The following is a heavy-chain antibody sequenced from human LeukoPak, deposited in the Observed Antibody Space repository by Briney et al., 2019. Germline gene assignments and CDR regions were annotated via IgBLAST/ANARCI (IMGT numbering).Heavy chain of an antibody. CDR2: ISYDGSNK. D-gene: IGHD6-6*01. CDR1: GFTFSSYA. J-gene: IGHJ4*02. V-gene: IGHV3-30*04. Sequence: PGGSLRLSCAASGFTFSSYAMHWVRQAPGKGLEWVAVISYDGSNKYYADSVKGRFTISRDNSKNTLYLQMNSPRAEDTAVYYCSLGSSSSEHDYWGQGTLVTVSS. CDR3: SLGSSSSEHDY.